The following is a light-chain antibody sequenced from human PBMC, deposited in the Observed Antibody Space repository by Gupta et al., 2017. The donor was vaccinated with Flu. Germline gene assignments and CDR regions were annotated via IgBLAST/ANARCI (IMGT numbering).Light chain of an antibody. Sequence: DIQMTQSPSSLSASVGDTATITCRASQGIRDYLGWYQQKPGRPPKLLISATYNLQSGVPSRFSGTAAGTEFTLTISSLQAEDFATYYCLQQFSYPWTFGQGTKVDIK. J-gene: IGKJ1*01. CDR1: QGIRDY. CDR3: LQQFSYPWT. CDR2: ATY. V-gene: IGKV1-17*01.